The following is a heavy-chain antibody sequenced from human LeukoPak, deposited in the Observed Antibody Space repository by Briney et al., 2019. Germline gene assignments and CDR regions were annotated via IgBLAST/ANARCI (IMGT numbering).Heavy chain of an antibody. D-gene: IGHD3-22*01. Sequence: PGGSLRLSCAASGFTFSTSAMHWVRQPPGKGLECVAVISYDGTNKYYVDSVKGRFTISRDNSKNTLYLQINSLRPEDTAVYYCAKDDSSGYPLDCWGQGTLVTVS. CDR2: ISYDGTNK. CDR1: GFTFSTSA. J-gene: IGHJ4*02. CDR3: AKDDSSGYPLDC. V-gene: IGHV3-30*18.